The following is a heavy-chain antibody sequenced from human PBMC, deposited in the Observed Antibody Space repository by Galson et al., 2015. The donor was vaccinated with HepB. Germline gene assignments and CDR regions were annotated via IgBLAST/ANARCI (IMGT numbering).Heavy chain of an antibody. CDR2: IKSKTDGGTT. CDR1: GFTFSNAW. J-gene: IGHJ6*02. CDR3: TWPGDISYGPHGYYYGMDV. D-gene: IGHD5-18*01. Sequence: SLRLSCAASGFTFSNAWMNWVRQAPGKGLEWVGRIKSKTDGGTTDYAAPVKGRFTISRDDSKNTLYLQMNSLKTEDTAVYYCTWPGDISYGPHGYYYGMDVWGQGTTVTVSS. V-gene: IGHV3-15*07.